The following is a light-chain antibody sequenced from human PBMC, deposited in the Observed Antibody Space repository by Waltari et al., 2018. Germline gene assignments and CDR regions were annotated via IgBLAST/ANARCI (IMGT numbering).Light chain of an antibody. V-gene: IGKV3-11*01. CDR1: QSVSSY. CDR2: DAS. J-gene: IGKJ4*01. CDR3: QQRSKWPLT. Sequence: EIVLTQSPATLSLSPGERATLPCRASQSVSSYLAWYQQKPGQPPRLLIYDASNRATGIPARFSGSGSGTDFTLTISSLEPEDFAVYYCQQRSKWPLTFGGGTKVEIK.